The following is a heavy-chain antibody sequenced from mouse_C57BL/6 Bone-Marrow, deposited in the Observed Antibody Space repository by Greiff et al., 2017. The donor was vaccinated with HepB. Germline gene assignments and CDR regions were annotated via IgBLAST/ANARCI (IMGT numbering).Heavy chain of an antibody. CDR2: IYPRSGNT. CDR3: AREGGNPYYYAMDY. D-gene: IGHD2-1*01. CDR1: GYTFTSYG. Sequence: QVQLQQSGAELARPGASVKLSCKASGYTFTSYGISWVKQRTGQGLEWIGEIYPRSGNTYYNEKFKGKATLTADKSSSTAYMELRSLTSEDSAVYFCAREGGNPYYYAMDYWGQGTSVTVSS. V-gene: IGHV1-81*01. J-gene: IGHJ4*01.